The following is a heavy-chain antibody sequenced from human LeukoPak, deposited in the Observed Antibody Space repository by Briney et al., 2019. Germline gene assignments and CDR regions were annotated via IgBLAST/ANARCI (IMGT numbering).Heavy chain of an antibody. D-gene: IGHD2/OR15-2a*01. CDR3: AKDREYYLVGFFVY. CDR1: GLTFSSYA. CDR2: ISGSGVTT. Sequence: GGSLTLSYAASGLTFSSYAMSSVRHAPGKGLEWGSAISGSGVTTYYAHSVKGRFTISRDNSKNTLYLQMNSLRAEDTALYYCAKDREYYLVGFFVYWGQGTLATVSS. V-gene: IGHV3-23*01. J-gene: IGHJ4*02.